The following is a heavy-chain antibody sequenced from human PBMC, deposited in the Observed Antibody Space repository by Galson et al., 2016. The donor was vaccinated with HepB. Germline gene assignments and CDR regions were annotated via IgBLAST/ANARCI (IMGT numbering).Heavy chain of an antibody. J-gene: IGHJ4*02. CDR1: GYTFTSYY. Sequence: SVKVSCKASGYTFTSYYMHWVRQAPGQGLEWMGIINPSGGTTTYAQKFQGRVTMTWDTSTSTVYMELRSMGSEDTAIYYCARDKGFEEDNWGQGTLVTVSS. CDR3: ARDKGFEEDN. CDR2: INPSGGTT. V-gene: IGHV1-46*01. D-gene: IGHD3-10*01.